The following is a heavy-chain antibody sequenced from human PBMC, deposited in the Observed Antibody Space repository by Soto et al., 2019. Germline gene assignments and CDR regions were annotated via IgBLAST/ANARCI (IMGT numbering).Heavy chain of an antibody. CDR3: ARCGDIVVVPAALPSCWFDP. CDR2: INHSGST. Sequence: SEALSLTCAGYGWSFSFYYLSWIRQPPGKGLEWIGEINHSGSTNYNPSLKSRVTISVDTSKNQFSLKLSSVTAADTAVYYCARCGDIVVVPAALPSCWFDPWGQGTLVTVSS. D-gene: IGHD2-2*01. CDR1: GWSFSFYY. J-gene: IGHJ5*02. V-gene: IGHV4-34*01.